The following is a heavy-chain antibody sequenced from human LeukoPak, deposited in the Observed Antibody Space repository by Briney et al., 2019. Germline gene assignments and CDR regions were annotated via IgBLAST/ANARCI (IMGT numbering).Heavy chain of an antibody. D-gene: IGHD5-18*01. V-gene: IGHV4-59*08. CDR1: GGFISSFY. CDR3: ARGTVDTVIDN. J-gene: IGHJ4*02. Sequence: SGTLSLTCTVSGGFISSFYCSWIRQPPGKGLEWIGYIYYSGTTNYNPSLKSRVTISSDTSKNQFSLRLSSVTAVDTAVYYCARGTVDTVIDNWGQGTLVTVSS. CDR2: IYYSGTT.